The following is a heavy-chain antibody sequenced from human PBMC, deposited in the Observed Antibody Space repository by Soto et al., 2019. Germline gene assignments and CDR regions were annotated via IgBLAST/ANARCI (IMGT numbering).Heavy chain of an antibody. D-gene: IGHD3-10*01. CDR2: INHSGST. J-gene: IGHJ4*02. CDR3: ARIPRYYYGSGRGGDY. V-gene: IGHV4-34*01. CDR1: GGSFSGYY. Sequence: QVQLQQWGAGLLKPSETLSLTCAVYGGSFSGYYWSWIRQPPGKGLEWIGEINHSGSTNYNPSLKSRVTISVDTSKNQFSLKLSSVTAADTAVYYCARIPRYYYGSGRGGDYWGQGTLVTVSS.